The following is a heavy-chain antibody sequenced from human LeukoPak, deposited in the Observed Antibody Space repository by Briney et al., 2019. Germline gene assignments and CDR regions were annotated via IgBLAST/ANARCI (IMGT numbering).Heavy chain of an antibody. Sequence: ASVKVSCKASGYTFTGYYMHWVRQAPGQGLEWMGWINPNSGGTNYAQKFQGWVTMTRDTSISTAYMELSRLRSDDTAVYYCARDGGAYCGGDCYLDYWGQGTLVTVSS. CDR3: ARDGGAYCGGDCYLDY. CDR1: GYTFTGYY. J-gene: IGHJ4*02. CDR2: INPNSGGT. V-gene: IGHV1-2*04. D-gene: IGHD2-21*02.